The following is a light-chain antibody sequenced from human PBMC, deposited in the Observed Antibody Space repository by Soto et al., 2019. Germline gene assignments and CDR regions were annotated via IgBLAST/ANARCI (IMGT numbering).Light chain of an antibody. CDR1: QSVSSY. CDR2: DAS. V-gene: IGKV3-11*01. CDR3: QQRSNWPPIT. Sequence: EIVLTQSPATLSLSPGERATLSCRASQSVSSYLAWYQQKRGQAPRLLIYDASNRATGIPARFSGSGSGTEFTLTISSLEPEDFAVYYCQQRSNWPPITFSQGTRLEIK. J-gene: IGKJ5*01.